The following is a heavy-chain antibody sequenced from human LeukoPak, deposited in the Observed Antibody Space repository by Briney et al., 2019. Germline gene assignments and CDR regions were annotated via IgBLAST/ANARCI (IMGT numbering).Heavy chain of an antibody. D-gene: IGHD4-17*01. CDR1: GFTFSNYA. Sequence: GGSLRLSYAASGFTFSNYAMSWVRQAPGKGLEWVSAISGSGSSTYYADSVKGRFTISRDNSKNTLYLQMNSLRAEDTAVYYCARGGDYDYWGQGTLVTVSS. CDR3: ARGGDYDY. J-gene: IGHJ4*02. V-gene: IGHV3-23*01. CDR2: ISGSGSST.